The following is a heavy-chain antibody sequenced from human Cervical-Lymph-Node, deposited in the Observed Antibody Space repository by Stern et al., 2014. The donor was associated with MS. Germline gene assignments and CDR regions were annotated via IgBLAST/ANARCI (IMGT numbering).Heavy chain of an antibody. J-gene: IGHJ4*02. D-gene: IGHD1-26*01. V-gene: IGHV3-11*01. CDR2: ISSNGTVI. CDR3: ARGLPSF. Sequence: VQLVESGGDLVKPGGSLRLSCAASGFNFSAYYMNWIRQAPGKGLEWLSYISSNGTVIYYADSVKGRFIISRDNAKQSLYLQMNRLRAEDTAVYYCARGLPSFWGQGYLVTVSP. CDR1: GFNFSAYY.